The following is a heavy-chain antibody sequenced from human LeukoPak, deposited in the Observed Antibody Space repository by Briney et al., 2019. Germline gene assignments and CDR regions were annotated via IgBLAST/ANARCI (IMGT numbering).Heavy chain of an antibody. D-gene: IGHD3-9*01. Sequence: GASVKVSCKASGYTFTNYYMHWVRQAPGQGLEWMGWINTNTGNPTYAQGFTGRFVFSLDTSVSTAYLQISSLKAEDTAVYYCARGREILTGYSAEDYWGQGTLVTVSS. CDR1: GYTFTNYY. CDR2: INTNTGNP. J-gene: IGHJ4*02. V-gene: IGHV7-4-1*02. CDR3: ARGREILTGYSAEDY.